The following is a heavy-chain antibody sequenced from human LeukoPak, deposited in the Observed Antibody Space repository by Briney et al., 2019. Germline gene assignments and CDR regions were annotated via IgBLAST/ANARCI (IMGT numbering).Heavy chain of an antibody. J-gene: IGHJ4*02. CDR3: ARAPPHIHYFDY. CDR1: GGSFSGYY. V-gene: IGHV4-34*01. CDR2: INHSGST. Sequence: PSETLSLTCAVYGGSFSGYYWSWIRQPPGKGLEWIGEINHSGSTNYNPSLKSRATISVDTSKNQFSLKLSSVTAADTAVYYCARAPPHIHYFDYWGQGTLVTVSS.